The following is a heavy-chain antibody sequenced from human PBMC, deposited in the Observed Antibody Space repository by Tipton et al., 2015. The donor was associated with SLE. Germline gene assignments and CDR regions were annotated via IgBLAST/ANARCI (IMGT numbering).Heavy chain of an antibody. J-gene: IGHJ3*02. CDR2: IYYSGST. V-gene: IGHV4-59*12. D-gene: IGHD7-27*01. Sequence: TLSLTCTVSGGFIRSYYWSWIRQPPGKGLEWIGYIYYSGSTNYNPSLKSRVTISVDASKNQFSLKLSSVTAADTALYYCAKVTKLAMGMEAFDIWGQGTMVTVSS. CDR3: AKVTKLAMGMEAFDI. CDR1: GGFIRSYY.